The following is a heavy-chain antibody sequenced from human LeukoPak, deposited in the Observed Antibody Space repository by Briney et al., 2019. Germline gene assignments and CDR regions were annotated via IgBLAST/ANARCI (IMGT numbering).Heavy chain of an antibody. CDR3: ARAGPITMVRGVMMPFDI. V-gene: IGHV1-69*13. CDR2: IIPIFGTA. Sequence: SVKVSCKASGGTFSSYAISWVRQAPGQGLEWMGGIIPIFGTANYAQKFQGRVTITADESTSTAYMELSSLRSDDTAVYYCARAGPITMVRGVMMPFDIWGQGTMVTVSS. J-gene: IGHJ3*02. CDR1: GGTFSSYA. D-gene: IGHD3-10*01.